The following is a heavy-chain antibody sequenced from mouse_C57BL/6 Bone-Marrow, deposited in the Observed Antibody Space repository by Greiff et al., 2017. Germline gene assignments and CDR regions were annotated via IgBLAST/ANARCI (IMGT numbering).Heavy chain of an antibody. CDR1: GYIFTSYW. V-gene: IGHV1-76*01. J-gene: IGHJ2*01. CDR3: ARSSYDCYSFDD. D-gene: IGHD2-3*01. CDR2: IHPGTGST. Sequence: LVESGAELVRPGASVKLSCTTSGYIFTSYWIYWVKQSSGQGLEWIARIHPGTGSTYYNEKFKGKATLTADKSSSTAYIQLSSLKSEDSAVYFCARSSYDCYSFDDWGQGTTLTVSS.